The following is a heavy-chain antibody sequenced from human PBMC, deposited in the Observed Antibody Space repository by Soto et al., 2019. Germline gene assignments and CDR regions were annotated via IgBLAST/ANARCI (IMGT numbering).Heavy chain of an antibody. CDR1: GYTFNSYG. CDR3: ARKVDYDIFTGYYTYYYYYMDV. Sequence: GASVKVSCKASGYTFNSYGISWVRQAPGQGLEWMGWISAYNGNTNYAQKLQGRVTMTTDTSTSTAYMELRSLRSDDTAVYYCARKVDYDIFTGYYTYYYYYMDVWGKGTTVTVSS. CDR2: ISAYNGNT. V-gene: IGHV1-18*01. D-gene: IGHD3-9*01. J-gene: IGHJ6*03.